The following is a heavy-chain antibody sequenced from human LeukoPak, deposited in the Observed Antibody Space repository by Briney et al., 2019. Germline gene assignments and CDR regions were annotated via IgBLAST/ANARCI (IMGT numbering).Heavy chain of an antibody. D-gene: IGHD3-16*01. J-gene: IGHJ4*02. CDR1: GDSISGYH. CDR3: ARATGGGIFDH. V-gene: IGHV4-59*12. CDR2: VHYSGAT. Sequence: SETLSLTCIVSGDSISGYHWNWIRQPPEKGLEWIGYVHYSGATSYNPSLRSRVTISVDTSNYQFSLKMTSVTAADTAVYYCARATGGGIFDHWGQGTLVTVS.